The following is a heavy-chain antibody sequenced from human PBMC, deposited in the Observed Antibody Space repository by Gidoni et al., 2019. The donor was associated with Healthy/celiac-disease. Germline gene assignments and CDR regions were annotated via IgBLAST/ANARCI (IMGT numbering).Heavy chain of an antibody. CDR2: IYYSGST. CDR3: ARPQGVEMATIKAFDI. D-gene: IGHD5-12*01. CDR1: GGSISRSSYY. V-gene: IGHV4-39*01. J-gene: IGHJ3*02. Sequence: QLQLQDSGPGLVKPSETLSLTCPLSGGSISRSSYYWGWTRQPPGKGLEWSGSIYYSGSTYYNPSLKSRVTISVDTSKNQFSLRLSSVTAADTAVYYCARPQGVEMATIKAFDIWGQGTMVTVSS.